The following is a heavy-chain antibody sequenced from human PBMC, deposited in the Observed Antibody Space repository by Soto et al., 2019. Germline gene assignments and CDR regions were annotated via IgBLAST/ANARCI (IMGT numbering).Heavy chain of an antibody. CDR2: IKQDGSEK. CDR1: GFTFSSYW. V-gene: IGHV3-7*03. CDR3: ARAYYDSSGYYYVRYYFDY. J-gene: IGHJ4*02. Sequence: GGSLRLSCAASGFTFSSYWMSWVRQAPGKGLEWVANIKQDGSEKYYVDSVKGRFTISRDNAKNSLYLQMNSLRAEDTAVYYCARAYYDSSGYYYVRYYFDYWGQGTLVTVSS. D-gene: IGHD3-22*01.